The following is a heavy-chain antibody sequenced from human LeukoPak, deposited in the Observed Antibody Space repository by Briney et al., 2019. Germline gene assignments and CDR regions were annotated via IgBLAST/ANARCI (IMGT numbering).Heavy chain of an antibody. Sequence: SETLSLTCTVSGGSISSGTYYWGWIRQPPGKGLEWIGSIYYGGSTYSGSTYYNPSLKSRVTISVDRSKNQFSLKLSSVTAADTAVYYCARERIPSSSTSSYYFDYWGQGTLVTVSS. CDR2: IYYGGSTYSGST. V-gene: IGHV4-39*07. CDR3: ARERIPSSSTSSYYFDY. J-gene: IGHJ4*02. D-gene: IGHD2-2*01. CDR1: GGSISSGTYY.